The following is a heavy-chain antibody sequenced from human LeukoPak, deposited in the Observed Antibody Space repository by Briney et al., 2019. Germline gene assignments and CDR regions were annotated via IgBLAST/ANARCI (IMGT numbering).Heavy chain of an antibody. D-gene: IGHD7-27*01. CDR3: AKTGGPWD. J-gene: IGHJ4*02. Sequence: PGGSLRLSCAASGFTFDDYAMHWVRQAPGKGLEWVSGISWNSGSIGYADSVKGRFTISRDNAKNSLYLQMNSLRADDTAVYYCAKTGGPWDWGQGTLVTVSS. CDR2: ISWNSGSI. V-gene: IGHV3-9*01. CDR1: GFTFDDYA.